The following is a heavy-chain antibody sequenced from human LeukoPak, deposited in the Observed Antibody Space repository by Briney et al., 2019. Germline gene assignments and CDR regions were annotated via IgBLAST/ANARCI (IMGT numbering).Heavy chain of an antibody. V-gene: IGHV3-11*06. Sequence: GGSLRLSCAASGFTFSDYYMSWIRQAPGKGLEWVSYISSSSSYTNYADSVKGRFTISRDNAKNSLYLQMSSLRAEDTAVYYCARVSGSYFIDYWGQGTLVTVSS. CDR2: ISSSSSYT. J-gene: IGHJ4*02. CDR1: GFTFSDYY. CDR3: ARVSGSYFIDY. D-gene: IGHD3-10*01.